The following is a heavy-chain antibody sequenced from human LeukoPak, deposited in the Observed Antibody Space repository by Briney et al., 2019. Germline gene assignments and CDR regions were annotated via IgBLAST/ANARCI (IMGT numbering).Heavy chain of an antibody. CDR2: ISYDGSNK. J-gene: IGHJ3*02. CDR3: AKDQDITKMVYAFDI. Sequence: PGGSLRLSCAASGFTFSSYGMHWVRQAPGKGLEWVAVISYDGSNKYYADSVKGRFTISRDNSKNTLYLQMNSLRAEDTAVYYCAKDQDITKMVYAFDIWGQGTMVTVSS. D-gene: IGHD3-22*01. CDR1: GFTFSSYG. V-gene: IGHV3-30*18.